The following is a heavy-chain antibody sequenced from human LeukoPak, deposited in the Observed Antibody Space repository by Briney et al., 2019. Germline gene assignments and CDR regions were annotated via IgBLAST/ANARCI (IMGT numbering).Heavy chain of an antibody. CDR1: GFTFNTYW. V-gene: IGHV3-7*01. CDR2: IKQDGSET. Sequence: GGSLRLSCAVSGFTFNTYWMSWVRQAPGKGLEWVANIKQDGSETHYGDSVRGRFTISRDNANNSLYLRMNSLRAEDTALYFCARDTYDSSDYHFYYMDVWGKGTTVTASS. J-gene: IGHJ6*03. D-gene: IGHD3-22*01. CDR3: ARDTYDSSDYHFYYMDV.